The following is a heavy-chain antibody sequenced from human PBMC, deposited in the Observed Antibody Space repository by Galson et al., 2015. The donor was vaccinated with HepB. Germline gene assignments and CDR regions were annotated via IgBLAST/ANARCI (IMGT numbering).Heavy chain of an antibody. CDR2: IIPIFGTA. Sequence: SVKVSCKASGGTFSSYAISWVRQAPGQGLEWMGGIIPIFGTANYAQKFQGRVTITADESTSTAYMELSSLRSEDTAVYYCATVKEDYYYGMDVWGQGTTVTVSS. V-gene: IGHV1-69*13. D-gene: IGHD4-23*01. CDR3: ATVKEDYYYGMDV. CDR1: GGTFSSYA. J-gene: IGHJ6*02.